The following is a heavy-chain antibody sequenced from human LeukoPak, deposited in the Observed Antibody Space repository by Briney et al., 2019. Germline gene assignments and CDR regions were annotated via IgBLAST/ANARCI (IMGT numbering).Heavy chain of an antibody. CDR3: AELGITMIGGV. CDR1: GFTFDDYG. J-gene: IGHJ6*04. V-gene: IGHV3-48*03. D-gene: IGHD3-10*02. CDR2: ISSSGSTI. Sequence: GGSLRLSCAASGFTFDDYGMTWVRQAPGKGLEWVSYISSSGSTIYYADSVKGRFTISRDNAKNSLYLQMNSLRAEDTAVYYCAELGITMIGGVWGKGTTVTISS.